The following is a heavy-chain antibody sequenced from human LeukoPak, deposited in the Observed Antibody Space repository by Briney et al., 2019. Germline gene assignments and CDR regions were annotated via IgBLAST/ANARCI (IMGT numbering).Heavy chain of an antibody. CDR3: ARVIPSGYSSSWSLGGYYYYGMVV. CDR1: GGAIVNIY. CDR2: IYYSAST. J-gene: IGHJ6*02. Sequence: LAGTASGGAIVNIYGGSVRLPKRKGLEWIGYIYYSASTNDNPSLKSRVTISVDTSKNQFSLKLSSVTAADTAVYYGARVIPSGYSSSWSLGGYYYYGMVVWGQGTTVTVSS. V-gene: IGHV4-59*01. D-gene: IGHD6-13*01.